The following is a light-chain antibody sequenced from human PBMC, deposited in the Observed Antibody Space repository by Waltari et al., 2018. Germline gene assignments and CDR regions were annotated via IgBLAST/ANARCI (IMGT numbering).Light chain of an antibody. CDR1: QSVGSF. CDR3: QQRSDWPIT. V-gene: IGKV3-11*01. Sequence: DIVLTQSPATLSLSPGERATLSCRASQSVGSFLAWYQQIPGQPPRLLIYDATNRATGIPARFSGSGSGTDFTLTISSLEPEDFVVYYCQQRSDWPITFGQGTRLEIK. J-gene: IGKJ5*01. CDR2: DAT.